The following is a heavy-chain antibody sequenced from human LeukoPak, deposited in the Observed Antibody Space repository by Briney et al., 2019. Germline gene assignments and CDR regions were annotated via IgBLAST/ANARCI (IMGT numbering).Heavy chain of an antibody. D-gene: IGHD3-22*01. Sequence: SETLSLTCTVSGGSISSSSYYWGWIRQPPGKGLEWIGSIYYSGSTYYNPSLKSRVTISVDTSKNQFSLKLSSVTAADTAVYYCARHGGSYDSSGYYYVVPRDYYYYGMDVWGQGATVTVS. V-gene: IGHV4-39*01. CDR2: IYYSGST. J-gene: IGHJ6*02. CDR3: ARHGGSYDSSGYYYVVPRDYYYYGMDV. CDR1: GGSISSSSYY.